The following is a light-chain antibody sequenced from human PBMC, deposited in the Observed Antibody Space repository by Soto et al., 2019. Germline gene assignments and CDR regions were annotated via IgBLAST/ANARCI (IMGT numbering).Light chain of an antibody. CDR1: QDINNY. Sequence: DIQMTQSPSSLSASVGDRVTTTCQASQDINNYLNWYQQKLGKAPKLLIYDASNLETGVPSRFSGSGSGTDFTFTISSLQPEDIATYYCQQYSHLITFGQGTRLEI. J-gene: IGKJ5*01. CDR2: DAS. V-gene: IGKV1-33*01. CDR3: QQYSHLIT.